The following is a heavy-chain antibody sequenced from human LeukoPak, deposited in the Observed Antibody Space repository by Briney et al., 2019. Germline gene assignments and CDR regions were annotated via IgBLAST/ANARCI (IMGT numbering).Heavy chain of an antibody. J-gene: IGHJ4*02. Sequence: PSETLSLTCTVSGGSISSYYWSWIRQPPGKGLEWIGYIYYSGSTNYNPSLKSRVTISVDKSKNQFSLKLSSVTAADTAMYYCARDDYNIAAAGMWWGQGTLVTVSS. CDR3: ARDDYNIAAAGMW. D-gene: IGHD6-13*01. CDR1: GGSISSYY. CDR2: IYYSGST. V-gene: IGHV4-59*12.